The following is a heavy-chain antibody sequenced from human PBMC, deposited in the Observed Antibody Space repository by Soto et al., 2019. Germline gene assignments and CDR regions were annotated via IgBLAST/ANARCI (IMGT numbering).Heavy chain of an antibody. V-gene: IGHV3-33*01. CDR1: GFTFSSYG. D-gene: IGHD4-17*01. CDR2: IWYDGSNK. CDR3: ARDEFSDDYGEGKFDY. Sequence: GGSLRLSCATSGFTFSSYGMHWVRQAPGKGLEWVAVIWYDGSNKYYADSVKGRFTISRDNSKNTLYLQMNSLRAEDTAVYYCARDEFSDDYGEGKFDYWGQGTLVTVSS. J-gene: IGHJ4*02.